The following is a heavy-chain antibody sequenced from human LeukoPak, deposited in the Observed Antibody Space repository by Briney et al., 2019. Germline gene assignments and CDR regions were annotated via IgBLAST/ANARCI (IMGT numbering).Heavy chain of an antibody. V-gene: IGHV3-48*03. D-gene: IGHD3-10*01. J-gene: IGHJ6*02. CDR1: GFTFSSYE. CDR2: ISSSGSTI. Sequence: GGSLRLSCAASGFTFSSYEMNWVRQAPGKGLEWVSYISSSGSTIYYADSVKGQFTISRDNAKNSLYLQMNSLRAEDTAVYYCASHGVLLWFGELLRNYGMDVWGQGTTVTVSS. CDR3: ASHGVLLWFGELLRNYGMDV.